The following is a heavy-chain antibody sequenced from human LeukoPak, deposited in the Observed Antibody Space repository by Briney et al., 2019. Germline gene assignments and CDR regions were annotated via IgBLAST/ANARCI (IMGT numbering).Heavy chain of an antibody. V-gene: IGHV3-48*03. J-gene: IGHJ4*02. CDR1: GFTFSSYE. Sequence: QPGGSLRLSCAASGFTFSSYEMNWVRQAPGKGLEWVPYISSSGSTIYYADSVKGRFTISRDNAKNSLYLQMNSLRAEDTAVYYCARDSHYYGSGSYYNDMDYWGQGTQVTVSS. CDR3: ARDSHYYGSGSYYNDMDY. D-gene: IGHD3-10*01. CDR2: ISSSGSTI.